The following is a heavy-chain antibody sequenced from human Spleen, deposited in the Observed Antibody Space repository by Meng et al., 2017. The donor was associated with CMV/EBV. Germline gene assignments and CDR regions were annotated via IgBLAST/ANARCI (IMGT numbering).Heavy chain of an antibody. V-gene: IGHV3-23*01. CDR3: AKDPWWGGGGDY. J-gene: IGHJ4*02. D-gene: IGHD2-15*01. CDR2: ISGSGGDT. Sequence: GESLKISCAASGFTFSSHAMSWVRQVPGKGLEWVSAISGSGGDTYYADSVKGRFIISRDNFNNMVYLEMNSPRAEDTALYYCAKDPWWGGGGDYWGQGTLVTVSS. CDR1: GFTFSSHA.